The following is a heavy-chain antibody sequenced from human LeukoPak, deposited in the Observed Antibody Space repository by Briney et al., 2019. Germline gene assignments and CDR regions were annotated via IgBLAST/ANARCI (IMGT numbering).Heavy chain of an antibody. V-gene: IGHV3-66*01. Sequence: GGSLRLSCAVSGFTVSSNFIGWVRQAPRKGLEWGSVIYAGGSAKTYYADFVKGRFTMSRDVAKSTLYLQMDSLRAGDTALYYCAGDGFDSNGYVDFWGLGALVTVSS. J-gene: IGHJ4*02. CDR3: AGDGFDSNGYVDF. CDR2: IYAGGSAKT. CDR1: GFTVSSNF. D-gene: IGHD3-22*01.